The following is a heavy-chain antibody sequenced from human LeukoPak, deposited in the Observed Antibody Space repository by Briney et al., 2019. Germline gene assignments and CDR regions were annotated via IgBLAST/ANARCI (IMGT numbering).Heavy chain of an antibody. CDR1: GYRFNCFW. CDR2: FYPGDSDA. CDR3: ARRSVAAGGYFFDY. J-gene: IGHJ4*02. Sequence: GESLKTSCQGFGYRFNCFWNGLVRQMSGKGLEWMGIFYPGDSDARYSPSIQGQVTLSLDRSTSTAYLQWSSLKASDSAIYYCARRSVAAGGYFFDYWGQGTRVTVSS. D-gene: IGHD6-13*01. V-gene: IGHV5-51*01.